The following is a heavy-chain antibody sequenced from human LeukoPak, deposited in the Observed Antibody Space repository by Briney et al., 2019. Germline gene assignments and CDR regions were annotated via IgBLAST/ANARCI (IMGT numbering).Heavy chain of an antibody. V-gene: IGHV3-53*04. J-gene: IGHJ6*01. D-gene: IGHD4-17*01. CDR3: ARCDYEYYYYGMDV. CDR1: GFTLSSNY. CDR2: SYSGGST. Sequence: GGSLRLSCAASGFTLSSNYMSWVRQPPEKGLEGVSVSYSGGSTYYADSVKGRFTISRHNSKNTLYLQMNSVRAEDTAVYYCARCDYEYYYYGMDVWGQGTTVTVSS.